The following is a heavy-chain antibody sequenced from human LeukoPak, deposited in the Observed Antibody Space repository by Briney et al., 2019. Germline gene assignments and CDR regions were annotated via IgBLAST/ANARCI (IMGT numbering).Heavy chain of an antibody. D-gene: IGHD2-2*01. Sequence: VASVKVSCKASGYTFTGYYMHWVRQAPGQGLEWMGWINPNSGGTNYAQKFQGRVTMTRDTSISTAYMELSRLRSDDTAVYYCARGIVVVPAAMEEGWLQSSYFDYWGQGTLVTVSS. CDR3: ARGIVVVPAAMEEGWLQSSYFDY. CDR2: INPNSGGT. V-gene: IGHV1-2*02. J-gene: IGHJ4*02. CDR1: GYTFTGYY.